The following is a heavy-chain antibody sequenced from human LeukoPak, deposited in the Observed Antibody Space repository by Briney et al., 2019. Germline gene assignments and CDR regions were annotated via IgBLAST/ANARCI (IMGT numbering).Heavy chain of an antibody. Sequence: PGGSLRLSCAASGFTFDDYAMHWVRQAPGKGLEWVSGISWNSGSIGYADSVKGRFTISRDNAKNSLYLQMNSLRAEDTALYYCAKGGRATVVTIDYWGQGTLVTVSS. CDR2: ISWNSGSI. V-gene: IGHV3-9*01. J-gene: IGHJ4*02. CDR3: AKGGRATVVTIDY. D-gene: IGHD4-23*01. CDR1: GFTFDDYA.